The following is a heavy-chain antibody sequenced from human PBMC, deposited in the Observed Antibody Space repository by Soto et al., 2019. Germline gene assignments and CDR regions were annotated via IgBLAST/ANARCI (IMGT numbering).Heavy chain of an antibody. Sequence: QVQLVQSGAEVKKPGSSVKVSCKASGGTFNNYGMGWVRQAPGQGLEWMGGIIPMIGRTNYAQKFQGRLTLTADASRSTAYMELRILRSDGTAVYYCASWDYDVLTGYSYDDWGQGTLVTVSS. CDR2: IIPMIGRT. CDR1: GGTFNNYG. CDR3: ASWDYDVLTGYSYDD. D-gene: IGHD3-9*01. J-gene: IGHJ4*02. V-gene: IGHV1-69*01.